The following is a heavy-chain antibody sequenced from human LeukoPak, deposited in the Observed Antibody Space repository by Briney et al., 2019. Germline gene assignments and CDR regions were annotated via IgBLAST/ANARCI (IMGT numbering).Heavy chain of an antibody. CDR2: INPNSGGT. CDR3: ASRGRQTTGFDY. D-gene: IGHD3-10*01. CDR1: GYSFTGYW. V-gene: IGHV1-2*02. J-gene: IGHJ4*02. Sequence: GASVKVSCKTSGYSFTGYWIHWVRQAPGQGFEWLGWINPNSGGTNYAQKFQDSVSMTRDTSINTVYMELSSLRLDDTAVYYCASRGRQTTGFDYWGQGTLVTVSS.